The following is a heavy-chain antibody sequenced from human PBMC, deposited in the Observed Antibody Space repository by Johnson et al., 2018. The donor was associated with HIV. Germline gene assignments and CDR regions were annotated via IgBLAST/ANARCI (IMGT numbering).Heavy chain of an antibody. D-gene: IGHD4-17*01. CDR1: GFTFSSYA. J-gene: IGHJ3*02. CDR2: ISYDGSNK. CDR3: ARDYGDYAHDAFDI. V-gene: IGHV3-30-3*01. Sequence: VQLVESGGGVVQPGRSLRLSCAASGFTFSSYAMHWVRQAPGKGLEWVAVISYDGSNKYYADSVKGRFTISRANSKNTLYLQMNSLRAEDTAVYYCARDYGDYAHDAFDIWGQGTMVTVSS.